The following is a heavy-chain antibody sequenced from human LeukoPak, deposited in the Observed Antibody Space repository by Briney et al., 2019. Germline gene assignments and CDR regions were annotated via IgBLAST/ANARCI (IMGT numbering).Heavy chain of an antibody. CDR3: TVGGHDSSGYYVGLVS. CDR2: INTNTGNP. CDR1: GYTFTSYA. Sequence: GASVKVSCKASGYTFTSYAMNWVRQAPGQGLEWMGWINTNTGNPTYAQGFTGRFVFSLDTSVSTAYLQISSLKAEDTAVYYCTVGGHDSSGYYVGLVSWGQGTLVTVSS. V-gene: IGHV7-4-1*02. D-gene: IGHD3-22*01. J-gene: IGHJ4*02.